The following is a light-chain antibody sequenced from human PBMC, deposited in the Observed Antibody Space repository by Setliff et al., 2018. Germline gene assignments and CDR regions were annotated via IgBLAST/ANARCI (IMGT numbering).Light chain of an antibody. J-gene: IGLJ1*01. Sequence: QSVLTQPTSASGTPGQRVTISCSGSSSNIGSNTVNWYQQLPGTAPKLLIYSNNQRPSGVPDRFSGSESGTSASLAISGLQSEDEADYYCAAWDDSLNGHVFGTGTKV. CDR2: SNN. V-gene: IGLV1-44*01. CDR1: SSNIGSNT. CDR3: AAWDDSLNGHV.